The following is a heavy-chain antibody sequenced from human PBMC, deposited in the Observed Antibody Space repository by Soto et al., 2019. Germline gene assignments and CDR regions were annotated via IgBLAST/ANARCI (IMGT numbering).Heavy chain of an antibody. J-gene: IGHJ4*02. D-gene: IGHD6-6*01. Sequence: PSETLSLTCSIYSGSFSGYYWSWIRQPPGKGLEWIGEISQSGNTNYSPSLKSRVSISIDTSVKQFSLNLASVSAADTAVYYCARAPKVSGSSQTRPDFWGQGTLVTVSS. V-gene: IGHV4-34*01. CDR3: ARAPKVSGSSQTRPDF. CDR2: ISQSGNT. CDR1: SGSFSGYY.